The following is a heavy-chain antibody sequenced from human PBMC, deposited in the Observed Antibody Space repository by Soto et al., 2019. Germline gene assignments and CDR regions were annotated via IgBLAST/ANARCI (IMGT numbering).Heavy chain of an antibody. Sequence: PSETLSLTCTVSGASINNYHWTWIRQPPGKGLEWIGYIYYSGSSYYNPSLKSRVTISVDTSKNQFSLKLSSVTAADTAVYYCAIYSSGWYPLDYWGQGTLVTVSS. D-gene: IGHD6-19*01. J-gene: IGHJ4*02. CDR1: GASINNYH. CDR2: IYYSGSS. V-gene: IGHV4-59*12. CDR3: AIYSSGWYPLDY.